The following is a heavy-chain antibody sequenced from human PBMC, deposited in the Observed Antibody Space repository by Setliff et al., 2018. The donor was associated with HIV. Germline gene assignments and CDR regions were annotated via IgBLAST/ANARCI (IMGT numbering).Heavy chain of an antibody. CDR1: GYTFTDYY. D-gene: IGHD2-2*01. Sequence: ASVKVSCKASGYTFTDYYLHWVRQAPGQGPEWMGRISPNSGGSSYAQKFQGRVTMTRDTSISTAYMELSRLTSDDTAVYYCAKDVVVVTAAHFYFDYWGQGTLVTVSS. V-gene: IGHV1-2*06. J-gene: IGHJ4*02. CDR2: ISPNSGGS. CDR3: AKDVVVVTAAHFYFDY.